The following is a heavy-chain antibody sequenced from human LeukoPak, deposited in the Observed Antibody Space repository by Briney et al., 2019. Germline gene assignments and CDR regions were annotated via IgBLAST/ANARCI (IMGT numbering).Heavy chain of an antibody. CDR3: ARAPRGPYGVYYYYYYMDV. J-gene: IGHJ6*03. Sequence: ASVKVSCKASGGTFSSYAISWVRQAPGQGLEWMGGIIPIFGTANYAQKFQGRVTITADKSTSTAYMELSSLRSEDTAVYYCARAPRGPYGVYYYYYYMDVWGKGTTVTVSS. CDR1: GGTFSSYA. CDR2: IIPIFGTA. D-gene: IGHD4-17*01. V-gene: IGHV1-69*06.